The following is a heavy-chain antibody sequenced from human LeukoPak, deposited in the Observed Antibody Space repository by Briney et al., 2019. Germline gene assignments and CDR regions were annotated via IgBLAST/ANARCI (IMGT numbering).Heavy chain of an antibody. CDR1: GFTFSSYS. CDR2: ISSSSSYI. J-gene: IGHJ4*02. D-gene: IGHD6-19*01. V-gene: IGHV3-21*01. Sequence: KPGGSLRLXCAASGFTFSSYSMNWVRQAPGKGLEWVSSISSSSSYIYYADSVKGRFTISRDNAKNSLYLQMNSLRAEDTAVYYCARVVEIAVAGPGYWGQGTLVTVSS. CDR3: ARVVEIAVAGPGY.